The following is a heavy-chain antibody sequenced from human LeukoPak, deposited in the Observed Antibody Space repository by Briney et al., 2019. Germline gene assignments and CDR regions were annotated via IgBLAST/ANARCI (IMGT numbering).Heavy chain of an antibody. J-gene: IGHJ3*01. CDR3: ARPDITSYYDSRGSDAFDV. V-gene: IGHV5-51*01. CDR2: IYPGDSDT. D-gene: IGHD3-22*01. Sequence: ESLMSSCKGSGYSFTSYWISWVRQLPGKGREWMGIIYPGDSDTRYSPSFQGQVTISADKSVSTAYLHWSSLKASDTAIYYCARPDITSYYDSRGSDAFDVWGQGTMVTVSS. CDR1: GYSFTSYW.